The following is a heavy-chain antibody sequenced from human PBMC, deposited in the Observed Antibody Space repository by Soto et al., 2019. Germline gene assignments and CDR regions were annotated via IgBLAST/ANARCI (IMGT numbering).Heavy chain of an antibody. V-gene: IGHV1-2*02. CDR2: ISPDSGGT. Sequence: APVKASCKASRYTFADYYIHWVRQTPEQGLEWMGWISPDSGGTNYAQKFQGRVTMTRDTSITTAYMELSSLRSDDTDVYFCARDSGYCTSTCCYYFDSWGQGSQVTVSS. J-gene: IGHJ4*02. CDR3: ARDSGYCTSTCCYYFDS. D-gene: IGHD2-2*01. CDR1: RYTFADYY.